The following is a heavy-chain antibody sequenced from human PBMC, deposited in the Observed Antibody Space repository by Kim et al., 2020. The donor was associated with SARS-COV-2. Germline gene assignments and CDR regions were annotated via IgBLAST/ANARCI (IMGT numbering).Heavy chain of an antibody. J-gene: IGHJ3*02. D-gene: IGHD3-22*01. Sequence: FQGRVTITADKSTSTAYMELSSLRSEDTAVYYCARLADYYDSSDNDAFDIWGQGTMVTVSS. V-gene: IGHV1-69*02. CDR3: ARLADYYDSSDNDAFDI.